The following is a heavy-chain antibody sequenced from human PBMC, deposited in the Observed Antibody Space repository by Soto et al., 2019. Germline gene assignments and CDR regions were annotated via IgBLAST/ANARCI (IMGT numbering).Heavy chain of an antibody. CDR2: ISGSSGYT. V-gene: IGHV3-11*06. CDR3: ARDRGGYGPPDV. J-gene: IGHJ6*02. CDR1: GFSFSDYD. D-gene: IGHD3-10*01. Sequence: QVQLVESGGGLVKPGGSLRLSCAASGFSFSDYDMSWVRQAPGKGLEWVAYISGSSGYTGYADSVKGRFTISRDNAKNSLYLQMNSLRVEDTAVYYCARDRGGYGPPDVWGQGTTVTVSS.